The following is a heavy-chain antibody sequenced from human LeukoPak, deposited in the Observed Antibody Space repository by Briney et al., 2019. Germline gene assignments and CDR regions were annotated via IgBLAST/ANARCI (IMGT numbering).Heavy chain of an antibody. D-gene: IGHD4-17*01. CDR1: GFIFSTYT. CDR3: ARENYGDYYIDY. J-gene: IGHJ4*02. CDR2: ISHDGNNM. V-gene: IGHV3-30*09. Sequence: GGSLRLSCAASGFIFSTYTMFWVRQAPGKGLEWVAVISHDGNNMHYADSVKGRFAISRDNSRNTLYLQMSRLRVEDTAVYSCARENYGDYYIDYWGQGTLVAVS.